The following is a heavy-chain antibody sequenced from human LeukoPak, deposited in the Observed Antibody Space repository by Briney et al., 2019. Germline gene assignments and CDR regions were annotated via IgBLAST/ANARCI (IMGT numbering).Heavy chain of an antibody. CDR1: GYTFSNYG. V-gene: IGHV1-18*03. CDR2: ISAYTGDT. CDR3: AREGGTYSDYYYYYMDV. Sequence: GASVKVSCKASGYTFSNYGVSWVRQAPGQGLEWMGWISAYTGDTDCARTLQGRVTMTTDTSTNTAYMELRTLRSDDMAVYYCAREGGTYSDYYYYYMDVWGKGTTVTVS. J-gene: IGHJ6*03. D-gene: IGHD1-26*01.